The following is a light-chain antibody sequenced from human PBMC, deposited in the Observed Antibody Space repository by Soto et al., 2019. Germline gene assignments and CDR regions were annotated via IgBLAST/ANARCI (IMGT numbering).Light chain of an antibody. Sequence: EIVMTQSPGTLSLSPGESATLSCRASQTVRNNYLAWYQQKPGQAPRLLIYDASSRATGIPDRFSGGGSGTDFTLTISRLETEDFAVYYCQQFSSYPLTVGGGTKGDIK. J-gene: IGKJ4*01. V-gene: IGKV3-20*01. CDR1: QTVRNNY. CDR3: QQFSSYPLT. CDR2: DAS.